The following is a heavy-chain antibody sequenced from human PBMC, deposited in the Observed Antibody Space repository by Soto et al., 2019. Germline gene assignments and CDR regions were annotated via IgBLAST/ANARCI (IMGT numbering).Heavy chain of an antibody. CDR1: ADTFTSYY. CDR3: ARSPLSGWLDY. D-gene: IGHD6-19*01. CDR2: INPNGGST. J-gene: IGHJ4*02. V-gene: IGHV1-46*01. Sequence: ASVKVSCKAPADTFTSYYIHWVRQAPGHGLEWMGMINPNGGSTRFAQTFQGRVTMTADKSTGTAYMELRSLRSEDTAVYYCARSPLSGWLDYWGQGTLVTVSS.